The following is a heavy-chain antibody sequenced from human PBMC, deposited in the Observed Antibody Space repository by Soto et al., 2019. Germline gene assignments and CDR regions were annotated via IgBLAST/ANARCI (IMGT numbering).Heavy chain of an antibody. CDR2: IYYSGST. CDR1: GESIGSGGHY. J-gene: IGHJ4*02. V-gene: IGHV4-31*03. Sequence: SETLSLTCSVSGESIGSGGHYWNWIRQRPEKGLEWIGYIYYSGSTHYNPSLRSRLTISLDTSKNQFFLRLASVTAADTALYYCARDQALPPTFWGYWGQGIQVTVSS. CDR3: ARDQALPPTFWGY. D-gene: IGHD7-27*01.